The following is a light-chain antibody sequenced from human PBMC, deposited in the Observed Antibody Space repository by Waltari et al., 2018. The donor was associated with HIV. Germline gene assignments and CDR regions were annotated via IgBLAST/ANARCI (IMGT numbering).Light chain of an antibody. CDR2: DDS. CDR3: QVWDSSSDHHYV. J-gene: IGLJ1*01. V-gene: IGLV3-21*02. Sequence: SYVMTQPPSVAVAPGQTARITCGGNNTGRKSVRWYKQTPGQASVLVVYDDSDRPTVIPERFSGSNSGNTATLTISRGEAGDEADYYCQVWDSSSDHHYVFGTGTKVTVL. CDR1: NTGRKS.